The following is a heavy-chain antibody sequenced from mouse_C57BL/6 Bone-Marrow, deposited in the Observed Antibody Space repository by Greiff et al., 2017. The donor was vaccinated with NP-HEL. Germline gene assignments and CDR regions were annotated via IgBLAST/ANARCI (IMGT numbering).Heavy chain of an antibody. V-gene: IGHV5-6*01. D-gene: IGHD3-2*02. Sequence: EVKLMESGGDLVKPGGSLKLSCAASGFTFSSYGMSWVRQTPDKRLEWVATISSGGSYTYYPDSVKGRFTISRDNAKNTLYLQMSSLKSEDTAMYYCARLGLTQAIFAYWGQGTLVTVSA. CDR2: ISSGGSYT. CDR3: ARLGLTQAIFAY. J-gene: IGHJ3*01. CDR1: GFTFSSYG.